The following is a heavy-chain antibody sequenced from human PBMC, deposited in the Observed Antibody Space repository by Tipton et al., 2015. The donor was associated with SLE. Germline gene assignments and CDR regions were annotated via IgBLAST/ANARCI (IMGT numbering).Heavy chain of an antibody. V-gene: IGHV4-39*07. J-gene: IGHJ4*02. D-gene: IGHD1-7*01. CDR2: IYYTGGT. CDR3: ARHDPHNWNYWFYFDH. CDR1: GGSISSSRYY. Sequence: TLSLTCTVSGGSISSSRYYWGWVRQSPGKGLESIGFIYYTGGTNYNPSLNSRVTISVDTSKNQFSLRLSSLTAADTAVYYCARHDPHNWNYWFYFDHWGQGTLVTVAT.